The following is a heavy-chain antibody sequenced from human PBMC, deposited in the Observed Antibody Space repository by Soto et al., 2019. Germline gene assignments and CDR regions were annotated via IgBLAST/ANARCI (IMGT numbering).Heavy chain of an antibody. CDR3: SRGDREDTAVVIGARPGEYGMDV. Sequence: QVQLVESGGGVVQPGRSLRLSCAASGFTFSIYAMHWVRQAPGKGLEWVAVISYDGARKAYANSVKGRFTISRDTSKNTLYLQINSLRVEDMAEYYCSRGDREDTAVVIGARPGEYGMDVWGRGTTVTVSS. D-gene: IGHD2-15*01. J-gene: IGHJ6*02. V-gene: IGHV3-30-3*01. CDR2: ISYDGARK. CDR1: GFTFSIYA.